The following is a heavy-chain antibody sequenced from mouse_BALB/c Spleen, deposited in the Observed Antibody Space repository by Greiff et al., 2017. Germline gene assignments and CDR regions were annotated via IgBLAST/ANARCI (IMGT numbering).Heavy chain of an antibody. V-gene: IGHV5-6-5*01. CDR2: ISSGGST. J-gene: IGHJ4*01. Sequence: EVMLVESGGGLVKPGGSLKLSCAASGFTFSSYAMSWVRQTPEKRLEWVASISSGGSTYYPDSVKGRFTISRDNARNILYLQMSSLRSEDTAMYYCARGVYYGYDGGYAMDYWGQGTSVTVSS. CDR1: GFTFSSYA. D-gene: IGHD2-2*01. CDR3: ARGVYYGYDGGYAMDY.